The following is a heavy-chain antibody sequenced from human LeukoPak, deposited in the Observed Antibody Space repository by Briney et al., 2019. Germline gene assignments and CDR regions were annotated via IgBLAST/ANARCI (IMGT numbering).Heavy chain of an antibody. CDR1: GGSFSGYY. V-gene: IGHV4-34*01. CDR3: ARGGVVGATAFWY. Sequence: SETLSLTCAVSGGSFSGYYWSWIRQPPGKRLEWIGEINHSGSTNYNPSLKSRVTISVDTSKNQFSLKLSSVTAADTAVYYCARGGVVGATAFWYWGQGTLVTVSS. CDR2: INHSGST. D-gene: IGHD1-26*01. J-gene: IGHJ4*02.